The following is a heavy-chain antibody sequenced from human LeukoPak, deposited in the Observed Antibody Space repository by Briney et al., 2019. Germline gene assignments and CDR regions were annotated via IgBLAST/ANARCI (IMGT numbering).Heavy chain of an antibody. Sequence: PGGSLRLSCAASGFSFSSYAMHWVRPAPGKGLEWLAFILHDGSKTYHADSINGRFTISRDNSNNTLFLQMSSLTTEDTGVYYCAKDRYGSGNNWLDPWGQGTLVTVSS. CDR2: ILHDGSKT. D-gene: IGHD3-10*01. V-gene: IGHV3-30*18. J-gene: IGHJ5*02. CDR1: GFSFSSYA. CDR3: AKDRYGSGNNWLDP.